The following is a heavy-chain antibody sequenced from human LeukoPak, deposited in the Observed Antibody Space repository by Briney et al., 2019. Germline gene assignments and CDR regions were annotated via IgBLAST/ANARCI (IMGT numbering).Heavy chain of an antibody. CDR3: ARMLGSFLGDAFDI. CDR1: GGSISSSSYY. J-gene: IGHJ3*02. Sequence: PSETLSLTCTVSGGSISSSSYYWGWIRQPPGKGLEWIGSIYYSGSTYYNPSLKSRVTISVDTSKNQFSLKLSSVTAADTAVYYCARMLGSFLGDAFDIWGQGTMVTVSS. D-gene: IGHD6-13*01. V-gene: IGHV4-39*07. CDR2: IYYSGST.